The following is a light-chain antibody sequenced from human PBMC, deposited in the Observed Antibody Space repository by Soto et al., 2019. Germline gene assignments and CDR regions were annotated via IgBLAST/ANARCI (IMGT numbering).Light chain of an antibody. J-gene: IGKJ5*01. CDR1: QSISNF. Sequence: DIQMTQSPSSLSASVRDRVTITCRASQSISNFLNWYQQKPGKAPKLLIYAASSLRSGVPSRFSGSGSGTDFTLTISSLQPEDFATYYCQQGNSFPSITFGQGTRLEIK. CDR3: QQGNSFPSIT. V-gene: IGKV1-12*02. CDR2: AAS.